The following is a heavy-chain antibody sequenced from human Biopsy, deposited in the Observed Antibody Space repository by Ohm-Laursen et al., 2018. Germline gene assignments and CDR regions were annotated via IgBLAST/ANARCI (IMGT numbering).Heavy chain of an antibody. CDR3: AREEDNSGYDYYGMDV. Sequence: ASVKVSCKASGYTFTSHDINWVRQATGQGLEWMGWMSPNTGNTVYAQRFQDRVTMTSDTSTGTAYMELTSLTSDDTAVYFCAREEDNSGYDYYGMDVWGQGTTVTVSS. CDR1: GYTFTSHD. J-gene: IGHJ6*02. V-gene: IGHV1-8*01. CDR2: MSPNTGNT. D-gene: IGHD3-22*01.